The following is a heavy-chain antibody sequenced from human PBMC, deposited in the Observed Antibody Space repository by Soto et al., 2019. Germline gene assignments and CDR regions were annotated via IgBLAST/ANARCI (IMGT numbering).Heavy chain of an antibody. V-gene: IGHV1-69*13. CDR1: GGTFSSYA. CDR2: IIPIFGTA. D-gene: IGHD2-21*02. Sequence: GASVKVSCKASGGTFSSYAISWVRQAPGQGLEWMGGIIPIFGTANYAQKFQGRVTITADESTSTAYMELSSLRSEDTAVYYCASKEYCGGDCYAFDYWGQGTLVTVSS. CDR3: ASKEYCGGDCYAFDY. J-gene: IGHJ4*02.